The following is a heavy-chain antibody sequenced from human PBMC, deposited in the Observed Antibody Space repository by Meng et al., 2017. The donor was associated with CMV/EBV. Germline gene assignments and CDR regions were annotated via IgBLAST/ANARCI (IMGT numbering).Heavy chain of an antibody. J-gene: IGHJ4*02. D-gene: IGHD6-6*01. Sequence: GGSLRLSCAASGFTFSSYGMHWVRQAPGKGLEWVAFIRYDGSNKYYADSVKGRFTISRDNSKNTLYLQMNSLRAEDTAVYYCAKDHIAARPLYFYYWGQGTLVTVSS. CDR3: AKDHIAARPLYFYY. CDR2: IRYDGSNK. CDR1: GFTFSSYG. V-gene: IGHV3-30*02.